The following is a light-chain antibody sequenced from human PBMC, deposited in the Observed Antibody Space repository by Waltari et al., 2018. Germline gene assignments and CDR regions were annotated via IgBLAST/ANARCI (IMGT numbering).Light chain of an antibody. CDR1: SSDIGNYNY. V-gene: IGLV2-14*01. Sequence: QSALAQPASVSGSPGQSIAISCTGTSSDIGNYNYVSWYQQHPGKAPKLILYEVSDRPSGVSRLFSGSKSGNKATLTISGLQADDEADYYCSSYTNRATLRVFGTGTKVTVL. CDR3: SSYTNRATLRV. CDR2: EVS. J-gene: IGLJ1*01.